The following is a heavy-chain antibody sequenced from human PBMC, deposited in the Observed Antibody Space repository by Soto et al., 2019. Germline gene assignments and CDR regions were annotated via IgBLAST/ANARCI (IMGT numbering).Heavy chain of an antibody. CDR2: IYHSGST. CDR3: AREGDASTFYY. J-gene: IGHJ4*02. CDR1: SGSIRSNNR. D-gene: IGHD2-21*01. V-gene: IGHV4-4*02. Sequence: PSEALSLTWAVSSGSIRSNNRWSWVRQPPGKGLEWIGEIYHSGSTNYNPSLKSRVTISVDKSKNQFSLKLSSVTAADTAVYYCAREGDASTFYYWGQGTLVTVSS.